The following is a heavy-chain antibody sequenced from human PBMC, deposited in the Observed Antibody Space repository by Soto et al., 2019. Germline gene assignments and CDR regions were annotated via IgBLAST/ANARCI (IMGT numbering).Heavy chain of an antibody. V-gene: IGHV3-23*01. Sequence: PGGSLRLSCAASGFTFSSYAMNWVRQAPGKGLEWVSTLSGSGYSTYYADSVKGRFTISRDNSKNTLYLQMNSLRADDTAVYYCAKAIPEDMAPFDYWGQGTLVTVSS. J-gene: IGHJ4*02. CDR2: LSGSGYST. D-gene: IGHD2-15*01. CDR3: AKAIPEDMAPFDY. CDR1: GFTFSSYA.